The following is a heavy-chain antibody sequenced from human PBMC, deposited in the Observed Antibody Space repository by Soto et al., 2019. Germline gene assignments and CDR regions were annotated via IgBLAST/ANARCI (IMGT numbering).Heavy chain of an antibody. CDR1: GYTFTSYD. Sequence: ASVKVSCKASGYTFTSYDINWVRQATGQGLEWKGWMNPNSGNTGYAQKLQGRVTMTRNTSISTAYMELSSLRTDDTSVFYCARLYYDFWSGSPPYFDYWGQGTLVTVSS. CDR3: ARLYYDFWSGSPPYFDY. CDR2: MNPNSGNT. D-gene: IGHD3-3*01. V-gene: IGHV1-8*01. J-gene: IGHJ4*02.